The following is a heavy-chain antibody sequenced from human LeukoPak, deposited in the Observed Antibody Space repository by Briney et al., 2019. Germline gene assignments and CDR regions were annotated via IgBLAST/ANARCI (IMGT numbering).Heavy chain of an antibody. V-gene: IGHV1-2*02. D-gene: IGHD6-19*01. CDR3: ARLYPSIPVAGSGNCFDS. CDR1: GYTFTDHY. J-gene: IGHJ4*02. Sequence: ASVKVSCKASGYTFTDHYMHWVRQAPGQGLEHMGWINPNSGDMKYAQKFQGRVTMTRDTSINTAYMELRSLRSDDTAVYYCARLYPSIPVAGSGNCFDSWGQGNLVTVSS. CDR2: INPNSGDM.